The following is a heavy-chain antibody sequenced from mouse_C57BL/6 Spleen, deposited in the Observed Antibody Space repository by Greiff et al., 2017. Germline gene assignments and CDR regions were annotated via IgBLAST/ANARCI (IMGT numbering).Heavy chain of an antibody. D-gene: IGHD3-2*02. Sequence: QVQLQQSGAELVKPGASVKLSCKASGYTFTSYWMHWVKQRPGQGLEWIGMIHPNSGSTNYNEKFKSKATLTVDKSSSTAYMQLSSLTSEDSAVYYCASQTAQATWYAMDYWGQGTSVTVSS. J-gene: IGHJ4*01. CDR3: ASQTAQATWYAMDY. V-gene: IGHV1-64*01. CDR2: IHPNSGST. CDR1: GYTFTSYW.